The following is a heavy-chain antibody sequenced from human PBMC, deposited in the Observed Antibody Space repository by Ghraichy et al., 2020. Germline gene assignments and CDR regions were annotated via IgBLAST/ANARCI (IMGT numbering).Heavy chain of an antibody. CDR3: ARVGGELKVVVVSNWFDP. Sequence: SETLSLTCAVYGGSFSGYYWSWIRQPPGKGLEWIGEINHSGSTNYNPSLKSRVTISVDTSKNQFSLKLSSVTAADTAVYYCARVGGELKVVVVSNWFDPWGQGTLVTVSS. V-gene: IGHV4-34*01. J-gene: IGHJ5*02. CDR1: GGSFSGYY. CDR2: INHSGST. D-gene: IGHD2-21*01.